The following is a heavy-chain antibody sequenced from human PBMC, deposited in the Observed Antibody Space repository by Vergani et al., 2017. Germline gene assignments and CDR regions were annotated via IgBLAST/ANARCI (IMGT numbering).Heavy chain of an antibody. D-gene: IGHD2-2*01. V-gene: IGHV4-34*01. CDR3: ARDVGYCSSTSCYRSYFDY. J-gene: IGHJ4*02. CDR2: INHSGST. CDR1: GGSFSGYY. Sequence: QVQLQQWGAGLLKPSETLSLTCAVYGGSFSGYYWSWIRQPPGKGLEWIGEINHSGSTNYNPSLKSRVTISVDTSTNQFSLKLSSVTAAGTAVYYCARDVGYCSSTSCYRSYFDYWGQGTLVTVSS.